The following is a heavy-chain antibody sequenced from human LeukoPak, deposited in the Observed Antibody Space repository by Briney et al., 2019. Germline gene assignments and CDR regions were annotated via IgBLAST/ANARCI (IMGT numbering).Heavy chain of an antibody. CDR3: AKRISGGQDYYFDY. D-gene: IGHD5-12*01. CDR1: GFTFSSYE. CDR2: ISGSGSTI. Sequence: GGSLRLSCAASGFTFSSYEMNWVRQAPGKGLEWVSYISGSGSTIYYADSVQGRFTISRDNAKNSLYLQMNSLRAEDTAVYYCAKRISGGQDYYFDYWGQGTLVTVSS. J-gene: IGHJ4*02. V-gene: IGHV3-48*03.